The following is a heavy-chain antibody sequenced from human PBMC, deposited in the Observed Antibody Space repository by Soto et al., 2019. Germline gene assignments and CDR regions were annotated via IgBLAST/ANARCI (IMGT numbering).Heavy chain of an antibody. D-gene: IGHD3-3*01. V-gene: IGHV3-23*01. Sequence: GGSLGLSCAASGFSFSNLAMSWVRQAPGKGLEWVSSIGGGSEKIYYSDSVKGRFTISRDNSKNTLYLQMNSLRAEDTALFFCARIFGAYDYFDYWGQGTPVTVSS. CDR2: IGGGSEKI. CDR3: ARIFGAYDYFDY. CDR1: GFSFSNLA. J-gene: IGHJ4*02.